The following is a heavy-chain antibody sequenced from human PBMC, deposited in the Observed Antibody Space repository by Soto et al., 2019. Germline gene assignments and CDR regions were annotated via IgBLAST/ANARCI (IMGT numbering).Heavy chain of an antibody. V-gene: IGHV3-9*01. J-gene: IGHJ3*02. CDR3: AKDMAAAVAGDAFDI. Sequence: GGSLRLSCAASGFTFDDYAMHWVRQAPGKGLEWVSGISWNSGSIGYADSVKGRFTISRDNAKNSLYLQMNSLRAEDTALYYCAKDMAAAVAGDAFDIWGQGTMVTVSS. CDR2: ISWNSGSI. CDR1: GFTFDDYA. D-gene: IGHD6-19*01.